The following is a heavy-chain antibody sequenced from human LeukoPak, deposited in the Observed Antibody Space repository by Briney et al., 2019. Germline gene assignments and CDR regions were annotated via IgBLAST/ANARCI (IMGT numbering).Heavy chain of an antibody. V-gene: IGHV1-69*13. CDR3: ARAERKYCSSTSCSAPYYYYYYGMDV. J-gene: IGHJ6*04. CDR1: GGTLSRYA. CDR2: FIPIFATA. Sequence: SVKLSCKASGGTLSRYAIIWVRQAPGHRLECLRGFIPIFATANSAQKFQGRVTITAGESTSTAYMELSSLRSEDKAVYYCARAERKYCSSTSCSAPYYYYYYGMDVWGKGTTVSVSS. D-gene: IGHD2-2*01.